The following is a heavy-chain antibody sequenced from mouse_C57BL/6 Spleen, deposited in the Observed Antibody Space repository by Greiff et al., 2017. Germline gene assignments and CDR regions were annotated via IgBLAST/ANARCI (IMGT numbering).Heavy chain of an antibody. CDR2: ISNGGGST. D-gene: IGHD1-1*01. Sequence: DVQLQESGGGLVQPGGSLKLSCAASGFTFSDYYMYWVRQTPEKRLEWVAYISNGGGSTYYPDTVKGRFTISRDNAKNTLYLQMSRLKSEDTAMYYCARQFTTVVDWYFDVWGTGTTVTVSS. J-gene: IGHJ1*03. CDR1: GFTFSDYY. V-gene: IGHV5-12*01. CDR3: ARQFTTVVDWYFDV.